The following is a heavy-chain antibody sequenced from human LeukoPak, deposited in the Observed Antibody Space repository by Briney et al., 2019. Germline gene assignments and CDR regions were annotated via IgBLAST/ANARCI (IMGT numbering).Heavy chain of an antibody. CDR3: ARDSGGYSGYDFWDY. J-gene: IGHJ4*02. Sequence: ASVKVSCKASGYTFTTYGISWVRQAPGQGLEWMGWISAYIGNTNSAQKLQGRVTMTTDTSTSTAYMEMRSLRSDDTAVYYCARDSGGYSGYDFWDYWGQGTLVTVSS. CDR2: ISAYIGNT. D-gene: IGHD5-12*01. V-gene: IGHV1-18*01. CDR1: GYTFTTYG.